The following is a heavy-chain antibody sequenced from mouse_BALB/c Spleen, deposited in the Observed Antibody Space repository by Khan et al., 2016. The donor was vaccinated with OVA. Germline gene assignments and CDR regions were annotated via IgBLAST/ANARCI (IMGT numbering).Heavy chain of an antibody. CDR2: IWGDGST. Sequence: QVQLKQSGPGLVAPSQSLSITCTVSGFSLTNYGVTWVRQPPGKGLEWLGVIWGDGSTHFHSALISRLSINKDTSKSQVFLKLNMLQSYDTATYDGAKPNYSVIRPYYYAMDYWGQGTSVTVSS. J-gene: IGHJ4*01. V-gene: IGHV2-3*01. D-gene: IGHD1-1*01. CDR1: GFSLTNYG. CDR3: AKPNYSVIRPYYYAMDY.